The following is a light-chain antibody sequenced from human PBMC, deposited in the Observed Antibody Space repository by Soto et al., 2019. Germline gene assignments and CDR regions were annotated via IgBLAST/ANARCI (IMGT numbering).Light chain of an antibody. CDR2: LEGSGSY. V-gene: IGLV4-60*03. CDR1: SAHSNYI. CDR3: ETWDSNTHAV. J-gene: IGLJ7*01. Sequence: QPVLTQSSSASASLGSSVKLTCTLSSAHSNYIIAWHQQRPGKAPRYLMKLEGSGSYNKGSGVPDRFSGSSSGADRYLTISSLQSEDEADYYCETWDSNTHAVFGGGTQLTVL.